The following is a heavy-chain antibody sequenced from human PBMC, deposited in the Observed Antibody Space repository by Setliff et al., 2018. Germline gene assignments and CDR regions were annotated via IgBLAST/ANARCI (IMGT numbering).Heavy chain of an antibody. J-gene: IGHJ4*02. CDR1: GYTFTSYY. D-gene: IGHD5-18*01. Sequence: ASVKVSCKASGYTFTSYYMHWVRQAPGQGLEWMGIINPSGGSTSYAQKFQERVTITRDMSTSTAYMELSSLRSEDTAVYYCAAERRGYFYLYWGQGTLVTVSS. CDR3: AAERRGYFYLY. V-gene: IGHV1-46*01. CDR2: INPSGGST.